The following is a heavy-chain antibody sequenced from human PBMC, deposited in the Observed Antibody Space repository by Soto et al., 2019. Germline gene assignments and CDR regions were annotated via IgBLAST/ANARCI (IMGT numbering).Heavy chain of an antibody. V-gene: IGHV4-4*02. CDR1: GGSISSSNW. CDR3: ARDTEQRLANYGMDV. J-gene: IGHJ6*02. CDR2: IYHSGST. Sequence: LSLTCAVSGGSISSSNWWSWVRQPPGKGLEWIGEIYHSGSTNYNPSLKSRVTISVDKSKNQFSLKLSSVTAADTAVYYCARDTEQRLANYGMDVWGQGTTVTVSS. D-gene: IGHD6-25*01.